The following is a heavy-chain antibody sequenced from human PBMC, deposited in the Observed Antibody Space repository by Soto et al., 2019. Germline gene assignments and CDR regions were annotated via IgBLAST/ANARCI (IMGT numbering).Heavy chain of an antibody. D-gene: IGHD3-16*01. V-gene: IGHV4-59*01. J-gene: IGHJ4*02. CDR1: AASFSKYC. CDR2: IYFNGNT. CDR3: ASVTFGGIVLAH. Sequence: PSETLSLTCTVSAASFSKYCWTWIRQPPGKGLEWIGYIYFNGNTKYNPSLEGRLTISIDTSKKEFSLKLTSVTAADAAVYYCASVTFGGIVLAHWGQGTLVTVAS.